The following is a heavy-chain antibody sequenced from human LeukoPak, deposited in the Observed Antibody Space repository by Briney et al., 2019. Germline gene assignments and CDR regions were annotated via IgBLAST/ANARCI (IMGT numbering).Heavy chain of an antibody. CDR2: SYNSGIT. D-gene: IGHD3-3*01. Sequence: SETLSLTCNVSGGSIRNYYWSWIRQPPGKGLEWIGHSYNSGITSYDPSLKSRVTISVDTSKNRISLQLSSVTAADTAVYFCAREQRGGLSGNLGGLFASYYTYYYMDVWRRGTTVTVSS. CDR3: AREQRGGLSGNLGGLFASYYTYYYMDV. J-gene: IGHJ6*03. CDR1: GGSIRNYY. V-gene: IGHV4-4*08.